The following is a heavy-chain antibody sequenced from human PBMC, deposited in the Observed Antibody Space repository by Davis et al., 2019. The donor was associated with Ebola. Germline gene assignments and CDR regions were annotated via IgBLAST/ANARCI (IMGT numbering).Heavy chain of an antibody. CDR1: GYRFTTYG. V-gene: IGHV7-4-1*04. CDR2: INTNTGNP. CDR3: ATLPDV. Sequence: ASVKVSCKASGYRFTTYGMHWVRQAPGQGLEWMGWINTNTGNPTYAKGFTGRFVFSLDTSVNMAYLLINNLKTEDAAVYYCATLPDVWGQGTMVTVSS. J-gene: IGHJ3*01.